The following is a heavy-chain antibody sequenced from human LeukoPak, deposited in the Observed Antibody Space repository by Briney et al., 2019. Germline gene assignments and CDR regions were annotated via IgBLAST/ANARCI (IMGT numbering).Heavy chain of an antibody. CDR2: IKSDGSST. V-gene: IGHV3-74*01. CDR3: AREVSYCSGGSCHYYYYGMDV. CDR1: GFTFSSYW. Sequence: GGSLRLSCAASGFTFSSYWMHWVRQGPGKGLVWVSRIKSDGSSTSYADSVKGRFTISRDNAKNTLYLQMNSLRAEDTAVYYCAREVSYCSGGSCHYYYYGMDVWGQGTTVTVSS. D-gene: IGHD2-15*01. J-gene: IGHJ6*02.